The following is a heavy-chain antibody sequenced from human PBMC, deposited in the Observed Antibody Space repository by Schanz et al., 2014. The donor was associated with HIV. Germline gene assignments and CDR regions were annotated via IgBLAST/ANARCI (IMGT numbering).Heavy chain of an antibody. CDR3: ARDWRPNYDFWSGSIGVIGMDV. V-gene: IGHV3-23*01. D-gene: IGHD3-3*01. Sequence: EEQVLESGGGLVQPGGSLRLSCAASGFRFSSYAMSWVRQAPGKGLEWVSAISGSGGSTYYADSVKGRFTISRDNSKNTLYLQMNSLRAEDTAVYYCARDWRPNYDFWSGSIGVIGMDVWGQGTTVTVSS. CDR2: ISGSGGST. J-gene: IGHJ6*02. CDR1: GFRFSSYA.